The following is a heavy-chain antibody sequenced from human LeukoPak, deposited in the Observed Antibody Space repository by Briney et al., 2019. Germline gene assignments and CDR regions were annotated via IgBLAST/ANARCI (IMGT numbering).Heavy chain of an antibody. CDR2: IYYSGST. CDR1: GGSISSYY. Sequence: SETLSLTCTVSGGSISSYYWSWIRQPPGKGLEWIGYIYYSGSTNYNPSRKCRVTIAIDTSKNQFNLKLSSATAADAALYYCARRVRTRGFDYWGQGTLVTVSS. D-gene: IGHD1-7*01. CDR3: ARRVRTRGFDY. J-gene: IGHJ4*02. V-gene: IGHV4-59*12.